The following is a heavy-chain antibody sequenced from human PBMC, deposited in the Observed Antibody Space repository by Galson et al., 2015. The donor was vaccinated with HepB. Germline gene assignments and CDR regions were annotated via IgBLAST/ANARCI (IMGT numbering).Heavy chain of an antibody. Sequence: QSGAEVKKPGESLKISCKGSGYRFTNYWIGWVRQMPGKGLGWMGIIYPGDSYTTYSPSFQGQVTISADKSINTANLQWSSLKTSDTALYYCARSAVPVARGYYYYYGMDVWGQGTTVTVSS. J-gene: IGHJ6*02. CDR2: IYPGDSYT. CDR3: ARSAVPVARGYYYYYGMDV. D-gene: IGHD2-2*01. V-gene: IGHV5-51*01. CDR1: GYRFTNYW.